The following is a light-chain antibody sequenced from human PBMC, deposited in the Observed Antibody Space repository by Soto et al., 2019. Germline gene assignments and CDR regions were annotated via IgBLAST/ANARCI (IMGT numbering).Light chain of an antibody. Sequence: QSALTQPRSVSGSPGQSVTISCTGTTGDVGGYNYVSWYQQHPGKAPKLMIYDVSKRPSGVPDRFSGSKSGNTASLTISGLQADDEADYYCCSYAGTYPVIFGGGTKVTVL. CDR3: CSYAGTYPVI. CDR2: DVS. J-gene: IGLJ2*01. V-gene: IGLV2-11*01. CDR1: TGDVGGYNY.